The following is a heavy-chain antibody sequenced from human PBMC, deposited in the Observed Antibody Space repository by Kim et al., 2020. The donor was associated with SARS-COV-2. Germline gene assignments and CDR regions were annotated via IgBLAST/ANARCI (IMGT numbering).Heavy chain of an antibody. J-gene: IGHJ5*02. CDR3: VKYNSGSNWFDP. D-gene: IGHD6-19*01. CDR2: ISSNGAST. Sequence: GGSLRLSCSGSGFIFSSYGMHWVRQAPGKGLEYVSGISSNGASTYYADSVKGRFTISRDNSKNTLSLQMSSLRAEDTGLYYCVKYNSGSNWFDPWGQGTLVTVSS. CDR1: GFIFSSYG. V-gene: IGHV3-64D*06.